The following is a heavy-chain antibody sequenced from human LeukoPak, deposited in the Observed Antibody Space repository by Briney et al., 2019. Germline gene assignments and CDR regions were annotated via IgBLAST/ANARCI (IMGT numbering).Heavy chain of an antibody. D-gene: IGHD1-20*01. CDR1: GLSFSGYY. CDR3: ARQSITGPRFDR. CDR2: INHSGST. V-gene: IGHV4-34*01. Sequence: TETLSLTCGVYGLSFSGYYGSWLRQPPGKGLECCGEINHSGSTNYNPSLKSRVTISVDTSKNPFSLKLSSVTAADTAVYYCARQSITGPRFDRWGQGTLVTVSS. J-gene: IGHJ5*02.